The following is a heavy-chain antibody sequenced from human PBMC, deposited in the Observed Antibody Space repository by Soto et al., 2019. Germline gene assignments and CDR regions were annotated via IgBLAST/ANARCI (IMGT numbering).Heavy chain of an antibody. J-gene: IGHJ6*02. CDR1: GFTFSSYS. CDR2: ISSSSSYI. D-gene: IGHD5-18*01. CDR3: ARAAGYSYGYYYGMDV. Sequence: PGGSLRLSCAASGFTFSSYSMNLVRQSPGKGLEWVSSISSSSSYIYYADSVKGRFTISRDNAKNSLYLQMNSLRAEDTAVYYCARAAGYSYGYYYGMDVWGQGTTVTVSS. V-gene: IGHV3-21*01.